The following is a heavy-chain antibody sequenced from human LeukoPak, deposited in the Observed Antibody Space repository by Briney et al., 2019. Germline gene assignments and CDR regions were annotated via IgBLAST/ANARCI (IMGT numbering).Heavy chain of an antibody. D-gene: IGHD6-6*01. CDR3: AREVAARRLGSWVDP. CDR2: IKQDGSEK. Sequence: PGGSLRLSCAASGFTFSSYWMTWVRQAPGKGLEWVANIKQDGSEKQYVDSVKGRFTVSRDNAKNSLYLQMNSLRAEDTAVYYCAREVAARRLGSWVDPWGQGTLVTVSS. CDR1: GFTFSSYW. J-gene: IGHJ5*02. V-gene: IGHV3-7*01.